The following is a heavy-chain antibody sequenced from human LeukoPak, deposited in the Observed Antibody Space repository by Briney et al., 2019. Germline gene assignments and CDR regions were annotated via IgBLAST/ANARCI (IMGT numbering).Heavy chain of an antibody. D-gene: IGHD2-15*01. J-gene: IGHJ4*02. Sequence: PRGSLRLSCAASGFTFSSYAMSWVRQAPGKGLGWVSAISGSGGSTYYADSVKGRFTISRDNSKNTLYLQMNSLRAEDTAVYYCAKGGYCSGGSCYHHYFDYWGQGTLVTVSS. V-gene: IGHV3-23*01. CDR3: AKGGYCSGGSCYHHYFDY. CDR1: GFTFSSYA. CDR2: ISGSGGST.